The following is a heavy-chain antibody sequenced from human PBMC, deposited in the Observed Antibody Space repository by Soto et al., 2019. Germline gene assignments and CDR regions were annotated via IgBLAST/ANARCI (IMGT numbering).Heavy chain of an antibody. V-gene: IGHV4-59*01. CDR1: GGSISSYY. CDR3: ASWAYDFWSGYSTGSFDY. J-gene: IGHJ4*02. CDR2: IYYSGST. Sequence: PSETLSLTCTVSGGSISSYYWSWIRQPPGKGLEWIGYIYYSGSTNYNPSLKSRVTISVDTSKNQFSLKLSSVTAADTAVYYCASWAYDFWSGYSTGSFDYRGQGPLVTVSS. D-gene: IGHD3-3*01.